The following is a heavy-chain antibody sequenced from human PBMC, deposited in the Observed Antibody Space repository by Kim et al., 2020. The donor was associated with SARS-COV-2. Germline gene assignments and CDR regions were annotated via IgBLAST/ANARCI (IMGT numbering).Heavy chain of an antibody. CDR3: AKDILSGGDILTGYSSYCFDS. CDR2: ISWNSGSI. J-gene: IGHJ4*02. Sequence: GGSMRLSCAASGFTFDDYAMHWVRQAPGKGLEWVSGISWNSGSIGYADSVKGRFTISRDKAKNSLYLQMNSLRAEDTALYYCAKDILSGGDILTGYSSYCFDSLGQGPPVTVSS. D-gene: IGHD3-9*01. V-gene: IGHV3-9*01. CDR1: GFTFDDYA.